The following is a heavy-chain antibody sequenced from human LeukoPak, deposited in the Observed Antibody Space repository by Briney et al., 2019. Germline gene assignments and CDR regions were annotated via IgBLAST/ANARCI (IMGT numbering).Heavy chain of an antibody. J-gene: IGHJ4*02. CDR3: ARMAPTYYDFWSGYVDY. Sequence: SETLSLTCTVSGGSISSSSYYWGWIRQPPGKGLEWIGSIYYSGSTYYNPSLKSRVTISVDTSKNQFSLKLSSVTAADTAVYYCARMAPTYYDFWSGYVDYWGQGTLVTVSS. CDR2: IYYSGST. V-gene: IGHV4-39*07. CDR1: GGSISSSSYY. D-gene: IGHD3-3*01.